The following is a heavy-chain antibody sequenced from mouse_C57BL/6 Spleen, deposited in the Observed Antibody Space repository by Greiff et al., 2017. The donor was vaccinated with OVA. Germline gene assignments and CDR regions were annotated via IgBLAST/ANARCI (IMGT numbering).Heavy chain of an antibody. CDR2: ISYDGSN. Sequence: VQLQQSGPGLVKPSQSLSLTCSVTGYSITSGYYWNWIRQFPGNKLEWMGYISYDGSNNYNPSLKNRISITRDTSKNQFFLKLNSVTTEDTATYYCARDWGLEPFDYWGQGTTLTVSS. CDR1: GYSITSGYY. D-gene: IGHD2-2*01. J-gene: IGHJ2*01. V-gene: IGHV3-6*01. CDR3: ARDWGLEPFDY.